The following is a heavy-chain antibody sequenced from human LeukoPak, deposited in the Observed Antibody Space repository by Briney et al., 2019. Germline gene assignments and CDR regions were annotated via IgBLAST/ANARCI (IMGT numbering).Heavy chain of an antibody. J-gene: IGHJ4*02. Sequence: GSSVKVSCKASGGTFSSYAISWVRQAPGQGLEWMGRIIPILGIANYAQKFQGRVTITADKSTSTAYMELSGLRSEDTAVYYCAREMAGYCSSTSCYESGFNYWGQGTLVTVSS. D-gene: IGHD2-2*01. V-gene: IGHV1-69*04. CDR2: IIPILGIA. CDR1: GGTFSSYA. CDR3: AREMAGYCSSTSCYESGFNY.